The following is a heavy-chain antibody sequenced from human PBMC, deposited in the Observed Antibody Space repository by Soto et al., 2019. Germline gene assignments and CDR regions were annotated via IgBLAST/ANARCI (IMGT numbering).Heavy chain of an antibody. CDR1: GFTFSSYW. CDR3: ASGYSSTWYNAFDI. CDR2: INTDGSST. D-gene: IGHD6-13*01. V-gene: IGHV3-74*01. Sequence: EVQLVESGGDLVQPGGSLRLSCAASGFTFSSYWMHWVHQAPGKGLVWVSRINTDGSSTNYADSVKGRFTISRDNAKNTLFLQMNSLRDEDTAVYYCASGYSSTWYNAFDIWGQGTMVTVSS. J-gene: IGHJ3*02.